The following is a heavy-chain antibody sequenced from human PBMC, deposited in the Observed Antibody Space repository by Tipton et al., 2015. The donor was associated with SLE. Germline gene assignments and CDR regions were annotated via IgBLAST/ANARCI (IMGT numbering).Heavy chain of an antibody. D-gene: IGHD3-22*01. CDR1: GGSVSSYY. V-gene: IGHV4-59*08. Sequence: TLSLTCTVSGGSVSSYYWSWIRQPPGKGLEWIGYIYFSGATSYNPSLQSRVSISVDTSKNQVSLELSSVTAADTAMYYCARHLDYDSSQAWFDPWGQGTLVTVPS. J-gene: IGHJ5*02. CDR2: IYFSGAT. CDR3: ARHLDYDSSQAWFDP.